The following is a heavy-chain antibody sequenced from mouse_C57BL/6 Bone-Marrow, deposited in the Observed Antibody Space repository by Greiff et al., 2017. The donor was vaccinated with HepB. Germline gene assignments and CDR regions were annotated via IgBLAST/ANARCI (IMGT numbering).Heavy chain of an antibody. CDR1: GYTFTSYG. V-gene: IGHV1-81*01. CDR2: IYPRSGNT. CDR3: ARWGTTVVGYDAMDY. D-gene: IGHD1-1*01. Sequence: QVQLKESGAELARPGASVKLSCKASGYTFTSYGISWVKQRTGQGLEWIGEIYPRSGNTYYNEKFKGKATLTADKSSSTAYMELRSLTSEDSAVYFCARWGTTVVGYDAMDYWGQGTSVTVSS. J-gene: IGHJ4*01.